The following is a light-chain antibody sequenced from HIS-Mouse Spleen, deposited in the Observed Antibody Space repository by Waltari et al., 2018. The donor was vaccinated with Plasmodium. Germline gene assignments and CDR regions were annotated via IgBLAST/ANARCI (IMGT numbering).Light chain of an antibody. J-gene: IGLJ3*02. CDR2: GNS. CDR3: QSYDSSLSGSWV. CDR1: SSNIGAGYD. V-gene: IGLV1-40*01. Sequence: QSVLTQPPSVSGAPGQRVTISCTGSSSNIGAGYDVHWYQQLPGTAPKLLIYGNSNRTSGVPDRVSGSKSGTSASLAITGLQAEDEADYYCQSYDSSLSGSWVFGGGTKLTVL.